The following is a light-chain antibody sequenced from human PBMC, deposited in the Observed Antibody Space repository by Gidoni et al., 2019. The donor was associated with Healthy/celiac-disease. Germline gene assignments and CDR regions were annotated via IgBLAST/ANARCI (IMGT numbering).Light chain of an antibody. CDR3: QAWDSSTAHVV. Sequence: SYELTQPPSVSVSPGQTASITCSGDKLGDKYACWYQQKPGQSPVLVIYQDSKRPSGIPERFSGSNSGNTATLTISGTQAMDEADYYCQAWDSSTAHVVFGGGTKLXV. J-gene: IGLJ2*01. CDR2: QDS. CDR1: KLGDKY. V-gene: IGLV3-1*01.